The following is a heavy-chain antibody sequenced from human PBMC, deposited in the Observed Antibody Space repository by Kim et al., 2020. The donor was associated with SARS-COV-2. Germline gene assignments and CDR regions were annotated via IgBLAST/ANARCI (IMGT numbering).Heavy chain of an antibody. D-gene: IGHD5-12*01. CDR2: IRSSSTCR. Sequence: GGSLRLSCAASGFTFSDYDMNWIRQAPGKGLEWVSYIRSSSTCRNYADSVKGRFTISRDNSKNTLFLQMDSLTAEDTAVYYCARRGSCSNYDSWIEFWGQGTLVTVSS. J-gene: IGHJ4*02. CDR1: GFTFSDYD. V-gene: IGHV3-11*06. CDR3: ARRGSCSNYDSWIEF.